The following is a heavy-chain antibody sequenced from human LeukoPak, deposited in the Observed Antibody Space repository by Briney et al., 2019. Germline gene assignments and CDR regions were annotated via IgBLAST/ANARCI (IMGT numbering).Heavy chain of an antibody. CDR2: IYTSGST. Sequence: PSETLSLTCTVSGGSISSYYWSWIRQPAGKGLEWIGRIYTSGSTNYNPSLKSRVTMSVDTSKNQFSLKLSSVTAADTAVYYCARHGTMVRGGRPYYYGMDVWGQGTTVTVSS. J-gene: IGHJ6*02. D-gene: IGHD3-10*01. CDR3: ARHGTMVRGGRPYYYGMDV. V-gene: IGHV4-4*07. CDR1: GGSISSYY.